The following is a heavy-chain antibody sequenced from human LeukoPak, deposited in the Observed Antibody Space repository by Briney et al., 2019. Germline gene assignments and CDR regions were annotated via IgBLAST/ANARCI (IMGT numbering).Heavy chain of an antibody. CDR2: IYHSGST. D-gene: IGHD1-1*01. V-gene: IGHV4-38-2*02. CDR1: GYSISSGYY. CDR3: ARDGENWNDDYYYYYIDV. J-gene: IGHJ6*03. Sequence: SETLSLTCTVSGYSISSGYYWGWIRQPPGKGLEWIGSIYHSGSTYYNPSLKSRVTISVDTSKNQFSLKLSSVTAADTAVYYCARDGENWNDDYYYYYIDVWGKGTTVTVSS.